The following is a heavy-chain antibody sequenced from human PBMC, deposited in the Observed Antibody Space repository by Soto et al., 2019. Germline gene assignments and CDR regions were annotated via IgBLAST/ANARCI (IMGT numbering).Heavy chain of an antibody. CDR1: GYTFTTYG. CDR2: ISAYYGST. J-gene: IGHJ4*02. Sequence: ASVKVSCKASGYTFTTYGISWVRQAPGQGLEWMGWISAYYGSTDYEQKFQGRVTMTRDTSTSTAYMELRSLRFDDTAVYYCVREAEYNSFISFAYWGQGTQVTVSS. V-gene: IGHV1-18*01. CDR3: VREAEYNSFISFAY. D-gene: IGHD1-1*01.